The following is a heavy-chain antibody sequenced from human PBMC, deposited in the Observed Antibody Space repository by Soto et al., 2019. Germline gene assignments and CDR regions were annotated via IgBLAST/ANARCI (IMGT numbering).Heavy chain of an antibody. D-gene: IGHD3-22*01. CDR3: ARVGITMIVVVTPWYYGMDV. CDR2: ISYDGSNK. Sequence: PGGSLRLSCAASGFTFSSYAMHWVRQAPGKGLEWVAVISYDGSNKYYADSVKGRFTISRDNSKNTLYLQMNSLRAEDTAVYYCARVGITMIVVVTPWYYGMDVWGQGTTVTVSS. V-gene: IGHV3-30-3*01. J-gene: IGHJ6*02. CDR1: GFTFSSYA.